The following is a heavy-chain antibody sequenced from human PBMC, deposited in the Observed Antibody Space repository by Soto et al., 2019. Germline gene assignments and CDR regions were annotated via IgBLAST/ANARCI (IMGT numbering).Heavy chain of an antibody. D-gene: IGHD3-10*01. V-gene: IGHV3-23*01. Sequence: GGSLRLSCAASGFTCSSYAMSWVRQAPGKGLEWVSAISGSGGSTYYADSVKGRFTISRDNSKNTLYLQMNSLRAEDTAVYYCAKDFLWFGELLPFNYWGQGTLVTVSS. CDR2: ISGSGGST. CDR3: AKDFLWFGELLPFNY. J-gene: IGHJ4*02. CDR1: GFTCSSYA.